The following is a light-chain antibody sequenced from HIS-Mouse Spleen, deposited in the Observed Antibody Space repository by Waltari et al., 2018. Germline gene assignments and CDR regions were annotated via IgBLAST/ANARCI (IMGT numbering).Light chain of an antibody. Sequence: SYELTQPPSVSVSPGQTASITCSGDKLGDKYACWYQQKPGQSPGLVIYQDSKRPSGFPERFSGSKSGNTATLTISGTQAMDEADYYCQAWDSSYSVFGGGTKLTVL. CDR1: KLGDKY. J-gene: IGLJ2*01. CDR3: QAWDSSYSV. V-gene: IGLV3-1*01. CDR2: QDS.